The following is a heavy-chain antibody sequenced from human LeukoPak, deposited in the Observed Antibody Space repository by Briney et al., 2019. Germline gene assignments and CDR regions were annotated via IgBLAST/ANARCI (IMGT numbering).Heavy chain of an antibody. CDR3: AKDRLGGPYFFHY. D-gene: IGHD3-16*01. CDR2: IKQDRSEK. V-gene: IGHV3-7*03. Sequence: GGSLRLSCAAPGFTFSNYWMSWVRQAPGKGLEWVANIKQDRSEKYYVDSVKGRFTISRDNAKNSLYLQINSLRAEDTAVYFCAKDRLGGPYFFHYWGQGTLVTVSS. J-gene: IGHJ4*02. CDR1: GFTFSNYW.